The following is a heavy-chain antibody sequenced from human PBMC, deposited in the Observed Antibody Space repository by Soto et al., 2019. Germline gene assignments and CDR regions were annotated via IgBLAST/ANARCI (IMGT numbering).Heavy chain of an antibody. CDR2: IIPLFGTA. CDR3: ARGVHYDSSGYYYFY. V-gene: IGHV1-69*01. D-gene: IGHD3-22*01. J-gene: IGHJ4*02. Sequence: VQLVQSGAEVKKPGSSVKVSCQASGGTFRTYAIDWVRQAPGQGLEWMGGIIPLFGTAKYAQNFQGRITITADESTNTAYMELRSLRSQDTAVYYCARGVHYDSSGYYYFYWGQGTLVTVSS. CDR1: GGTFRTYA.